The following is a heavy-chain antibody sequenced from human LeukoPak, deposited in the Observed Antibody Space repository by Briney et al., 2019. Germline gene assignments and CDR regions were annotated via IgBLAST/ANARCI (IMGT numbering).Heavy chain of an antibody. V-gene: IGHV1-8*01. D-gene: IGHD6-13*01. J-gene: IGHJ6*03. Sequence: ASVKVSCKASGYTFTTSDINWVRQATGQGLEWMGWMNPNTGNTGYAQRFQGRVTMTRDTSISTAYMELSSLRSDDTAVYYCARDRRIMLAAAGKFGYYMDVWGKGTTVTVSS. CDR1: GYTFTTSD. CDR2: MNPNTGNT. CDR3: ARDRRIMLAAAGKFGYYMDV.